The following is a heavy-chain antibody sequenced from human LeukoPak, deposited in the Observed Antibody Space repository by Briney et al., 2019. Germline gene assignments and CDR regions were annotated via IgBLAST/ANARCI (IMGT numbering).Heavy chain of an antibody. CDR1: GYTFTGYY. CDR3: ARDWGSIKVIADY. D-gene: IGHD7-27*01. Sequence: GASVKVSCKASGYTFTGYYMHWVRQAPGQGLEWMGWISSNSDNTNYAQKLQGRVTMTTDTSTSTAYMELRSLRSDDTALYFCARDWGSIKVIADYWGQGTLVTVSS. J-gene: IGHJ4*02. V-gene: IGHV1-18*04. CDR2: ISSNSDNT.